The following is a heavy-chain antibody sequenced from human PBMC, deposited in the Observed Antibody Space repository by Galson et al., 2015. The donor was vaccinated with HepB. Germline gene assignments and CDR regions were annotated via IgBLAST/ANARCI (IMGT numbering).Heavy chain of an antibody. CDR3: AKDKDDWGYQGLFDY. CDR2: ISYDGSNK. J-gene: IGHJ4*02. CDR1: GFTFSSYG. Sequence: SLRLSCAASGFTFSSYGMHWVRQAPGKGLEWVAVISYDGSNKYYADSVKGRFTISRDNSKNTLYLQMNSLRAEGTAVYYCAKDKDDWGYQGLFDYWGQGTLVTVSS. V-gene: IGHV3-30*18. D-gene: IGHD7-27*01.